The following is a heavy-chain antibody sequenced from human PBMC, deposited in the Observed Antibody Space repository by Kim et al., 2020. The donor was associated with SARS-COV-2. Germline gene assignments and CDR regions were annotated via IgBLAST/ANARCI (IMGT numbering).Heavy chain of an antibody. Sequence: SGTLSLTCAVYGRSFSGYSWSWIRQPPGKGLEWIGEINYGGNTTYNPSVKSRVTISVDTSKNQFSLKMTSVTAADTAVYYCAGGNWFDPWGQGTLVTVSS. CDR3: AGGNWFDP. CDR2: INYGGNT. CDR1: GRSFSGYS. J-gene: IGHJ5*02. V-gene: IGHV4-34*01.